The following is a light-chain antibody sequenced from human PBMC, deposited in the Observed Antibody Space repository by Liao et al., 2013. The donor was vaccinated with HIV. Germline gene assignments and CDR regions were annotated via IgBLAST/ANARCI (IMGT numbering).Light chain of an antibody. V-gene: IGLV3-1*01. J-gene: IGLJ2*01. Sequence: SYDLTQSSSVSVSPGQTASITCSGDKLGDKYACWYQQKPGQSPVLVIYQDSKRPSGIPGRFSGSSSGNTGTLTISGTQPMDEGDYYCQVWDRGPALFGGGTKLTVL. CDR3: QVWDRGPAL. CDR1: KLGDKY. CDR2: QDS.